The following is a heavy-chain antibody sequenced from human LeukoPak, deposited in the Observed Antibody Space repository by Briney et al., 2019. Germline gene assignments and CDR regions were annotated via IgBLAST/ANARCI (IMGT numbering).Heavy chain of an antibody. CDR3: ARTTRYYDSSGCFDF. CDR2: IYYSGST. D-gene: IGHD3-22*01. V-gene: IGHV4-59*08. J-gene: IGHJ4*02. Sequence: PSETLSLTCTVSGGSISSYYWSWIRQPPGKGREWIAYIYYSGSTNYNPSLKSRVTISVDTSKNQFSLKMSSVTAADTAVYYCARTTRYYDSSGCFDFWGQGTLVTVSS. CDR1: GGSISSYY.